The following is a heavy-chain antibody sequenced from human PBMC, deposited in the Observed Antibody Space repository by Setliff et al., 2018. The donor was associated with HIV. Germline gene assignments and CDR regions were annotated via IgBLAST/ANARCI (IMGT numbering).Heavy chain of an antibody. Sequence: SETLSLTCSVSGDSISSSSYYWGWIRQPPGKGLEWIGSIYYSGSTYYNPSLKSRVTMSVDTSKNQFSLKMSSVTAADTAVYYCARDPQLVAAKSRQHYYYGMDVWGQGTTVTVSS. D-gene: IGHD2-15*01. CDR3: ARDPQLVAAKSRQHYYYGMDV. V-gene: IGHV4-39*07. CDR2: IYYSGST. J-gene: IGHJ6*02. CDR1: GDSISSSSYY.